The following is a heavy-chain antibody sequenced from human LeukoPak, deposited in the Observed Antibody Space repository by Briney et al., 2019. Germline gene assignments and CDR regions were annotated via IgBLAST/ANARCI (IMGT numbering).Heavy chain of an antibody. V-gene: IGHV4-59*01. CDR3: ARGYYDSSGYYYYYYYMDV. Sequence: SETLSLTCTVSGGSISSYYWSWIRQPPGKGLEWIGYIYYSGSTNYNPPLKSRVTISVDTSKNQFSLKLSSVTAADTAVYYCARGYYDSSGYYYYYYYMDVWGKGTTVTISS. D-gene: IGHD3-22*01. CDR1: GGSISSYY. J-gene: IGHJ6*03. CDR2: IYYSGST.